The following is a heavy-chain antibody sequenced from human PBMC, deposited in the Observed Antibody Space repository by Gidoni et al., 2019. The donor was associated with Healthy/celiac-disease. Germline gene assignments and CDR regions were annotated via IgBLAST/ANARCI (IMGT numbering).Heavy chain of an antibody. CDR2: ISYDGSNK. V-gene: IGHV3-30*03. J-gene: IGHJ4*02. D-gene: IGHD4-17*01. CDR1: GFTFSSYG. Sequence: QVQLVESGGGVVQPGRSLRLSCAASGFTFSSYGMHWVRQAPGKGLGWVAVISYDGSNKYYAGSVKGRFTISRDNSKNTLYLQMNSLRAEDTAVYYCAREFHDYGDPIFDYWGQGTLVTVSS. CDR3: AREFHDYGDPIFDY.